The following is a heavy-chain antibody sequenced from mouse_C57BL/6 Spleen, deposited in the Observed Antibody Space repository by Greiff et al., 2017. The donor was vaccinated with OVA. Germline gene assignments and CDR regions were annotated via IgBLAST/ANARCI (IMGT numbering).Heavy chain of an antibody. CDR2: ISSGSSTI. V-gene: IGHV5-17*01. CDR3: ARNYYGSSGPFAY. Sequence: EVKLMESGGGLVKPGGSLKLSCAASGFTFSDYGMHWVRQAPEKGLEWVAYISSGSSTIYYADTVKGRFTISRDNAKNTLFLQMTSLRSEDTAMYYCARNYYGSSGPFAYWGQGTLVTVSA. D-gene: IGHD1-1*01. J-gene: IGHJ3*01. CDR1: GFTFSDYG.